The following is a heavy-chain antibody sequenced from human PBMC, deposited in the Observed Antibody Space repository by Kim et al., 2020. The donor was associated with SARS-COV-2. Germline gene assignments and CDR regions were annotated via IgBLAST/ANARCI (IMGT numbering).Heavy chain of an antibody. CDR3: ARAQWLIYYGMDV. CDR2: IYHSGST. Sequence: SETLSLTCAVSGGSISSSNWWSWVRQPPGKGLEWIGEIYHSGSTNYNPSLKSRVTISVDKSKNQFSLKLSSVTAADTAVYYCARAQWLIYYGMDVWGQGTTVTVSS. J-gene: IGHJ6*02. D-gene: IGHD5-18*01. CDR1: GGSISSSNW. V-gene: IGHV4-4*02.